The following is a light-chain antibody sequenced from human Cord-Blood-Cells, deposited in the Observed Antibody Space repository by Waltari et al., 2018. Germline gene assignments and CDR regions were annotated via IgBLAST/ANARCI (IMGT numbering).Light chain of an antibody. Sequence: DIMMTQSPDSLAVSLGERATINCKSSQSVLYSSNNKNYLAWYQQKPGQPPKLLIYWASTRESGVPDRLSGSGSGTDFTLTISSLQAEDVAVYYCQQYYSTPWTFGQGTKVEIK. CDR1: QSVLYSSNNKNY. V-gene: IGKV4-1*01. CDR2: WAS. CDR3: QQYYSTPWT. J-gene: IGKJ1*01.